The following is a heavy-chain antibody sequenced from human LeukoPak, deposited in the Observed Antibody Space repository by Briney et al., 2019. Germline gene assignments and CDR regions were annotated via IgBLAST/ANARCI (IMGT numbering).Heavy chain of an antibody. J-gene: IGHJ4*02. V-gene: IGHV4-59*01. D-gene: IGHD4-11*01. CDR2: INYSVSR. Sequence: GSLRLSCAASEFTFPMYWMSWVRQAPGKGLEWIAYINYSVSRNYNPSLKSRVTISADPSNNQLSLRVTSVTAADTAVYYCARNDYSDSNSDYFDYWGQGSLVTVSS. CDR1: EFTFPMYW. CDR3: ARNDYSDSNSDYFDY.